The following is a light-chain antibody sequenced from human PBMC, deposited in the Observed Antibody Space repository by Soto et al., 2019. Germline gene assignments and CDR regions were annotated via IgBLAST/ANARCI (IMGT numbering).Light chain of an antibody. Sequence: EIVLTQSPGTLSLSPGERATLSCRASQSVSNNYLAWYQQKPGQAPRLLIYGASSRATGIPDRFSGSGSGTDFTLTISSLQSDDFAVYYCQQYGNSPQTFGQGTKVDIK. J-gene: IGKJ1*01. CDR1: QSVSNNY. CDR3: QQYGNSPQT. CDR2: GAS. V-gene: IGKV3-20*01.